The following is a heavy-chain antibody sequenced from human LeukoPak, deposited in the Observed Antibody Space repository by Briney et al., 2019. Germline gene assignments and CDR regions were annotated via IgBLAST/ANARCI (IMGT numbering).Heavy chain of an antibody. J-gene: IGHJ5*02. D-gene: IGHD2-15*01. CDR2: MNPNSGNT. Sequence: ASVKASCKASGYTFSNYDINWVRQATGQGLEWMGWMNPNSGNTGYAQKFQGRVTMTRNTSISTAYMELSSLTSEDTAVYYCVRGVVVVAAGLRSLKIWFDTWGQGTLVTVSP. CDR3: VRGVVVVAAGLRSLKIWFDT. V-gene: IGHV1-8*01. CDR1: GYTFSNYD.